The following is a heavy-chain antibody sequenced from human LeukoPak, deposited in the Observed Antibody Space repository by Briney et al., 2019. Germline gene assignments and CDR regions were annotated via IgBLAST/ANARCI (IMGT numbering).Heavy chain of an antibody. CDR2: ISAYNGNT. V-gene: IGHV1-18*04. J-gene: IGHJ3*02. CDR1: GYTFTSYG. D-gene: IGHD3-10*01. CDR3: ARPQYYYDSGSYSDAFDI. Sequence: GASVKVSCKASGYTFTSYGISWVRQAPGQGLEWMGWISAYNGNTNYAQELQGRVTMTTDTSTSTAYMELRSLRSDDTAVYYCARPQYYYDSGSYSDAFDIWGQGTMVTVSS.